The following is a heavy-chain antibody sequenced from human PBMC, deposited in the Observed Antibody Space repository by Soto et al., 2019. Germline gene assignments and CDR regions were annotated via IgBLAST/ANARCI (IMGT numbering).Heavy chain of an antibody. CDR3: ARDYGSGSYRFDY. Sequence: GASVKVSCKASGYTFTSYGFSWVRRAPGQGLEWMGWISAYSDNTNYAQKFQGRLTMTTDTSTNTAYMELRSLRSDDTAVYYCARDYGSGSYRFDYWGQGARVTVS. CDR1: GYTFTSYG. V-gene: IGHV1-18*01. J-gene: IGHJ4*02. CDR2: ISAYSDNT. D-gene: IGHD3-10*01.